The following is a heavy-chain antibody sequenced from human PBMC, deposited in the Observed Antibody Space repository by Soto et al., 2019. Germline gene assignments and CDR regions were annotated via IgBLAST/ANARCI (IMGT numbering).Heavy chain of an antibody. D-gene: IGHD4-17*01. V-gene: IGHV1-3*01. Sequence: QVQFVQSGAEVKKPGASVKVSCKASGYIFTDYAIHWVRQAPGQSLEWMGRINGGNGDTKYSQNFQDRVTFSKDTSASTAYMELSSLRSEDTAVYYCARRTEEGTTTRSDWYFAFWGRGTLVTVSS. CDR2: INGGNGDT. CDR1: GYIFTDYA. CDR3: ARRTEEGTTTRSDWYFAF. J-gene: IGHJ2*01.